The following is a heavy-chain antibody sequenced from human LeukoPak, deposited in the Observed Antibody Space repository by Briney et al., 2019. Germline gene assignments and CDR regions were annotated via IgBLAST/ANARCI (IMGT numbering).Heavy chain of an antibody. CDR2: ISSSSSSYI. V-gene: IGHV3-21*04. CDR3: ARCGQYYDFWSGYSGDYYFDY. D-gene: IGHD3-3*01. J-gene: IGHJ4*02. CDR1: GFTFSSYS. Sequence: GSLRLSCAASGFTFSSYSMNWVRQAPGKGLEWVSSISSSSSSYIYYADSVKGRFTISRDNAKNSLYLQMNSLRAEDTAVYYCARCGQYYDFWSGYSGDYYFDYWGQGTLVTVSS.